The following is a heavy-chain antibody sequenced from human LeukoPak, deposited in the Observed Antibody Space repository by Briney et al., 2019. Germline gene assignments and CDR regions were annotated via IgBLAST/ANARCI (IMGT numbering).Heavy chain of an antibody. CDR3: ARVGTGQDAFDI. CDR1: GFTFSSYA. CDR2: ISYDGSNK. J-gene: IGHJ3*02. D-gene: IGHD1-1*01. V-gene: IGHV3-30*04. Sequence: PGGSLRLSCAASGFTFSSYAMHWLRQAPGKGLEWVAVISYDGSNKYYADSVKGRFTISRDNSKNTLYLQMNSLRAEDTAVYYCARVGTGQDAFDIWGQGTMVTVSS.